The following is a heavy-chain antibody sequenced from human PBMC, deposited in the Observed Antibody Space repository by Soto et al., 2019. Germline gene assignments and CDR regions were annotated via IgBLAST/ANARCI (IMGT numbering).Heavy chain of an antibody. CDR3: ARDGYDGSGSPYPAY. V-gene: IGHV4-59*01. CDR2: VYYLGST. Sequence: PSETLSLTCSVSGGSMSDFFWSWIRQSPERGLEWIGYVYYLGSTDYSPSLKSRVTISVDTSKRQFSLRLSSVTAADAAIYYCARDGYDGSGSPYPAYWGPGTQVTVSS. J-gene: IGHJ4*02. CDR1: GGSMSDFF. D-gene: IGHD3-10*01.